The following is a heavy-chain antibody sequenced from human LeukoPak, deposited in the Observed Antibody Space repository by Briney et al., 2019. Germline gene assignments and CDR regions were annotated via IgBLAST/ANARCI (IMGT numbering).Heavy chain of an antibody. Sequence: GGSLRLSCAASGFTFRTYGMHWVRQAPGRGLEWVVVIWSDGNNKFYAESVKGRFTISRDNSKNTLYLQMSSLRVEDTAVYYCVKEKGPFNAFDIWGQGTMVTVSS. CDR1: GFTFRTYG. J-gene: IGHJ3*02. CDR2: IWSDGNNK. V-gene: IGHV3-33*06. CDR3: VKEKGPFNAFDI.